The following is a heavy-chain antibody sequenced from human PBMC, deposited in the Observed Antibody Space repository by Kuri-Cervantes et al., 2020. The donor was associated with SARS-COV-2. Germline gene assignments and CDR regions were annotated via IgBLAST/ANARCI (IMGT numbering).Heavy chain of an antibody. V-gene: IGHV1-18*01. CDR2: ISAYNGNT. CDR1: GYTFTSYA. CDR3: ARDLEFLEWLLPSLLDY. Sequence: ASVNVSCKASGYTFTSYAMHWVRQAPGQGLEWMGWISAYNGNTNYAQKLQGRVTMTTDTSTSTAYMELRSLRSDDTAVYYCARDLEFLEWLLPSLLDYWGQGNLVNVSS. J-gene: IGHJ4*02. D-gene: IGHD3-3*01.